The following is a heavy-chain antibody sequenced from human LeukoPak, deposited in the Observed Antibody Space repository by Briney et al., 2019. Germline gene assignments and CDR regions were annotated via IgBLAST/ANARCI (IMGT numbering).Heavy chain of an antibody. V-gene: IGHV3-30*02. J-gene: IGHJ4*02. D-gene: IGHD1-26*01. CDR3: AKGKGKLGAFQSDFDY. CDR2: IRYDGSNK. CDR1: GFTFSSYG. Sequence: GGSLRLSCAASGFTFSSYGMHWVRQAPGKGMEWVTFIRYDGSNKYYVESVKGRFSISRDNSKNTLYLEMNSLRAEDTAIYYCAKGKGKLGAFQSDFDYWGQGTLVTVSS.